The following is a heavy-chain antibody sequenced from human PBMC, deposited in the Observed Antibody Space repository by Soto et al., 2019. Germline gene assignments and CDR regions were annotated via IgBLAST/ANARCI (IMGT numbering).Heavy chain of an antibody. Sequence: DVQLLESGGALVQLGGSLRLSCAASGFTFSRYAMNWVRQAPGKGLEWVSTLSGSGSGSYYPDSLRGRFTISRDNSKNSTYLQMNDQSSEDTAVYYCAKAPISLDGSGYYFASFDCWGHGTRVTVSS. V-gene: IGHV3-23*01. J-gene: IGHJ4*01. CDR2: LSGSGSGS. D-gene: IGHD3-22*01. CDR1: GFTFSRYA. CDR3: AKAPISLDGSGYYFASFDC.